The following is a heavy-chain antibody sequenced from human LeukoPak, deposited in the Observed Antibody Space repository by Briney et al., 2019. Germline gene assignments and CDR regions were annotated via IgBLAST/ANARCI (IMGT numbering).Heavy chain of an antibody. D-gene: IGHD4/OR15-4a*01. CDR1: GGSISSGGYY. V-gene: IGHV4-31*03. CDR3: ARGGAYYYYMDV. J-gene: IGHJ6*03. Sequence: SETLSLICTVSGGSISSGGYYWSWTRQHPGKGLEWIGYIYYSGSTYYNPSLKSRVTISVDTSKNQFSLKLSSVTAADTAVYYCARGGAYYYYMDVWGKGTTVTVSS. CDR2: IYYSGST.